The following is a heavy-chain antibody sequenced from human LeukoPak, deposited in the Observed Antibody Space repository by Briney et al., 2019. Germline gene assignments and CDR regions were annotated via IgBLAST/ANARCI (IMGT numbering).Heavy chain of an antibody. Sequence: SETLSLTCAVYGGSFSGYYWSWIRQPPGKGLEWIGEINHSGSTNYNPSLKSRVTISVDTSKNQFSLKLSSVTAADTAVYYCARFPGYCSSTSCYDAFDIWGQGTMVTVSS. V-gene: IGHV4-34*01. CDR2: INHSGST. J-gene: IGHJ3*02. D-gene: IGHD2-2*01. CDR3: ARFPGYCSSTSCYDAFDI. CDR1: GGSFSGYY.